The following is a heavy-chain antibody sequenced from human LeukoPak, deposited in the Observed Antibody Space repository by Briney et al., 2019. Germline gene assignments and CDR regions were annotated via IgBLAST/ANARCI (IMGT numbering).Heavy chain of an antibody. CDR1: GFTFDDYG. D-gene: IGHD2-21*02. V-gene: IGHV3-20*04. J-gene: IGHJ3*02. CDR2: INWNGGST. CDR3: ARGSIVVVTAISDAFDI. Sequence: RPGGSLRLSCAASGFTFDDYGMSWVRQAPGKGLEWVSGINWNGGSTGYADSVKGRFTISRDNAKHSLYLQMNSLRAEDTALYYCARGSIVVVTAISDAFDIWGQGTMVTVSS.